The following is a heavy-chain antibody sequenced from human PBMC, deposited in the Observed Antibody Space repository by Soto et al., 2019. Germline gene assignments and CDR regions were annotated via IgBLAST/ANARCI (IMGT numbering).Heavy chain of an antibody. Sequence: SETLSLTCTVSGGSIRSAGHYWSWIRQHPGKGLEWIGYINDSGSTFYNPSLRSRLNISVDTSENQFSLRLTSVTAADTAVYFCARWGGFCPDPVCAAQFDPWGQGTLVTVS. CDR1: GGSIRSAGHY. D-gene: IGHD2-8*01. J-gene: IGHJ5*02. CDR2: INDSGST. CDR3: ARWGGFCPDPVCAAQFDP. V-gene: IGHV4-31*03.